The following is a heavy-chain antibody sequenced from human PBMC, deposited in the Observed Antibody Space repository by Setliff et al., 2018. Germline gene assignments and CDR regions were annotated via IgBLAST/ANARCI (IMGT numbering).Heavy chain of an antibody. V-gene: IGHV1-2*02. CDR2: INPKSGGT. D-gene: IGHD3-16*01. Sequence: ASVKVSCKASGYSFTDYYMHWVRRVPGRGLEWMGWINPKSGGTRYAQKFQGRVTMTRDTSISTAYMELSSLRSDDTAVYYCARDGISWLMWFDPWGQGTLVTVSS. CDR1: GYSFTDYY. J-gene: IGHJ5*02. CDR3: ARDGISWLMWFDP.